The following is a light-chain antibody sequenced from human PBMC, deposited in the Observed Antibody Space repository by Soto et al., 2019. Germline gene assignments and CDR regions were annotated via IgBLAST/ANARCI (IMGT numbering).Light chain of an antibody. J-gene: IGKJ5*01. CDR1: QNINNY. CDR2: DAS. Sequence: DIQMTQKQSSLSASVGDRVTITCQASQNINNYLNWYQQKPGRAPKLLIYDASNLEAGVPSRFRGSGSGTDFTFTISRLQPEDIATYYCQQYENLPTFGQWTRLEIK. V-gene: IGKV1-33*01. CDR3: QQYENLPT.